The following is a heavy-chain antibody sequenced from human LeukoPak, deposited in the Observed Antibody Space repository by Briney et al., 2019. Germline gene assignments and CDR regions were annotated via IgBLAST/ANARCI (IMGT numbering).Heavy chain of an antibody. CDR2: IRNKPNSYTT. CDR3: TSGYCSGGSCYQGAGY. CDR1: GFTFSDHY. J-gene: IGHJ4*02. D-gene: IGHD2-15*01. Sequence: GGSLRLSCAASGFTFSDHYMDWVRQAPGKGLPWVGRIRNKPNSYTTDFAASVKGRFTISRDDSKNSLYLQMNSLKTEDTAVYYCTSGYCSGGSCYQGAGYWGQGALVTVSS. V-gene: IGHV3-72*01.